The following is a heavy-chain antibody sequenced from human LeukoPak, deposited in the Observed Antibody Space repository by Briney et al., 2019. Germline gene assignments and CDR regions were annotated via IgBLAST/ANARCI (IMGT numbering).Heavy chain of an antibody. CDR3: ARVLLWFGELLPPHYYYYMDV. J-gene: IGHJ6*03. CDR2: IKQDGSEK. Sequence: GSLRLSCAASGFPFSSYWMSWVRQAPGKGLEWVANIKQDGSEKYYVDSVKGRFTISRDNAKNSLYLQMNSLRAEDTAVYYCARVLLWFGELLPPHYYYYMDVWGKGTTVTISS. V-gene: IGHV3-7*01. CDR1: GFPFSSYW. D-gene: IGHD3-10*01.